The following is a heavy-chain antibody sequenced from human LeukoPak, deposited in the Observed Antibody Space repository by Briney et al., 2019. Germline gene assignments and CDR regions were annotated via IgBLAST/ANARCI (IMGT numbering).Heavy chain of an antibody. D-gene: IGHD2-2*01. Sequence: ASVKVSCNASGYIFTTYAMNWVRQAPGQGLEWMGWINTNTGNPTYAQGFTGRFVFSLDASVSTAYLQINSLQAEDTAVYYCATDPSSYYFHYWGQGTLVTVSS. J-gene: IGHJ4*02. CDR1: GYIFTTYA. V-gene: IGHV7-4-1*02. CDR2: INTNTGNP. CDR3: ATDPSSYYFHY.